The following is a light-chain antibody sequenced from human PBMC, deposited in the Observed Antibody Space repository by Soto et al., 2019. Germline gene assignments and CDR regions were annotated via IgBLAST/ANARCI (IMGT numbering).Light chain of an antibody. CDR2: DAS. CDR3: QQYGTSPQT. CDR1: QSVSSWY. Sequence: EIVLTQSPATLSLSPGERATLSCGASQSVSSWYLAWYQQRPGLAPRLLIYDASYRASGIPGRFSGSGSGTDFTLTISSVEPEDSAVDYCQQYGTSPQTFGQGTKLVIK. J-gene: IGKJ2*01. V-gene: IGKV3D-20*01.